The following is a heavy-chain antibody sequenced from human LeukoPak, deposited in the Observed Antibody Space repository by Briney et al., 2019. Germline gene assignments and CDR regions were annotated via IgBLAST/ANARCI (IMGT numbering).Heavy chain of an antibody. D-gene: IGHD6-19*01. CDR3: AKDRAKYSSGWSPYFDY. CDR1: EFTFSDYW. CDR2: ISVDGTTT. Sequence: PGGSLRLSCAASEFTFSDYWMHWVRQAPGKGPVWVSRISVDGTTTNYANSVKGRFTISRDNAKNTLYLQMNSLRAEDTALYYCAKDRAKYSSGWSPYFDYWGQGTLVTVSS. J-gene: IGHJ4*02. V-gene: IGHV3-74*01.